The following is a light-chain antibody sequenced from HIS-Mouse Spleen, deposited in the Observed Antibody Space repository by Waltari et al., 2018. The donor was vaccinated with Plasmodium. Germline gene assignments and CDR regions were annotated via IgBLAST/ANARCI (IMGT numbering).Light chain of an antibody. Sequence: SYELTQPPSVSVSPGQTARITCPGDALPKNYAYWYQQKSGQAPVLVSYEDSKRPSGIPEGFSGSSSGTMATLTISGAQVEDEADYYCYSTDSSGNHRVFGGGTKLTVL. V-gene: IGLV3-10*01. CDR3: YSTDSSGNHRV. J-gene: IGLJ3*02. CDR2: EDS. CDR1: ALPKNY.